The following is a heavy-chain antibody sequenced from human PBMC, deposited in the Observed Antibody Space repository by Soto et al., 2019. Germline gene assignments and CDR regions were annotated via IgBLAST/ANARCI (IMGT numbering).Heavy chain of an antibody. CDR1: GFTFSSYA. D-gene: IGHD6-19*01. J-gene: IGHJ3*02. CDR2: ISGSGGTT. V-gene: IGHV3-23*01. Sequence: EVQLLESGGGLVQPGGSLRLSCSASGFTFSSYAMSWVRQAPGKGLEWVSAISGSGGTTYYADSVKGRFTFSRDNSKNTLYLQMNSLRAEDTAVYYCAKTANGWFSDFDIWGQGTMVTVSS. CDR3: AKTANGWFSDFDI.